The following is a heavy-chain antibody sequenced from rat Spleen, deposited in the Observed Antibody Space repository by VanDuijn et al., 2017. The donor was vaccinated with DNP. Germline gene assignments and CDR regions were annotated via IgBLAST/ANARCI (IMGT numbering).Heavy chain of an antibody. V-gene: IGHV2S12*01. J-gene: IGHJ2*01. CDR3: SLTTEGIGKDY. CDR1: GYSLTSYG. Sequence: VQLKESGPGLAQPSQTLSLTCTVSGYSLTSYGVSWARQPPGKGLEWIATISSGGDTDYNSALKSRLSISRETSKNQVFLKMNSLQIEDTAIYFCSLTTEGIGKDYWGQGVMVTVSS. CDR2: ISSGGDT. D-gene: IGHD1-11*01.